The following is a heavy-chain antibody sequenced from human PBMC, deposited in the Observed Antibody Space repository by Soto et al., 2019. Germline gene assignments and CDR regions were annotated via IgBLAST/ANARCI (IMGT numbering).Heavy chain of an antibody. J-gene: IGHJ4*02. CDR2: ISAYNGNT. CDR3: ARDPGTTVTTMSDY. Sequence: ASVKVSCTASGYTFTSYGISWVRQAPGQGLEWMGWISAYNGNTNYAQKLQGRVTMTTDTSTSTAYMELRSLRSDDTAVYYCARDPGTTVTTMSDYWGQGTLVTVSS. V-gene: IGHV1-18*01. D-gene: IGHD4-17*01. CDR1: GYTFTSYG.